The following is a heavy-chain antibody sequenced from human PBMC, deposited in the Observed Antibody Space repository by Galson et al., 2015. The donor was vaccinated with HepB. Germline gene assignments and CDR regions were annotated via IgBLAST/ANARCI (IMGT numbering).Heavy chain of an antibody. CDR1: GGSISSYY. V-gene: IGHV4-59*08. J-gene: IGHJ5*02. D-gene: IGHD6-13*01. Sequence: SETLSLTCTVSGGSISSYYWSWIRQPPGKGLEWIGYIYYSGSTNYNPSLKSRVTISVDTSKNQFSLKLSSVTAADTAVYYCARQLGGIAALGDGGDNWFDPWGQGTLVTVSS. CDR2: IYYSGST. CDR3: ARQLGGIAALGDGGDNWFDP.